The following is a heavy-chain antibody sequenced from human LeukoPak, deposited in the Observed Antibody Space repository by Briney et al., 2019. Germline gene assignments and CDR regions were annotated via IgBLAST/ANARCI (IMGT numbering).Heavy chain of an antibody. CDR1: GFTVSSNY. V-gene: IGHV3-30*18. J-gene: IGHJ4*02. CDR2: ISYDGSNK. Sequence: GGSLRLSCAASGFTVSSNYMSWVRQAPGKGLEWVAVISYDGSNKYYADSVKGRFTISRDNSKNTLYLQMNSLRAEDTAVYYCAKDIHYGDYSVHIFDYWGQGTLVTVSS. D-gene: IGHD4-17*01. CDR3: AKDIHYGDYSVHIFDY.